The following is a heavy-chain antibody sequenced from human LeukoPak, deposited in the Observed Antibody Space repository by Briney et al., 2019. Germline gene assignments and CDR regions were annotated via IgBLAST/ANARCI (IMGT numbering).Heavy chain of an antibody. Sequence: GGSLRLSCAASGFTFSSYAMSWVRQAPGKGLEWVSAISGSGGSTYYADSVKGRITISRDNSKNTLYLQMNSLRAEDTAVYYCAKDDYYDSSGYYSLDYWGQGTLVTVSS. CDR3: AKDDYYDSSGYYSLDY. D-gene: IGHD3-22*01. J-gene: IGHJ4*02. CDR1: GFTFSSYA. V-gene: IGHV3-23*01. CDR2: ISGSGGST.